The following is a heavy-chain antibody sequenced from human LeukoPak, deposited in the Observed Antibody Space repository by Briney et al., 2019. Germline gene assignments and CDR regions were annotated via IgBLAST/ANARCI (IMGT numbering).Heavy chain of an antibody. V-gene: IGHV4-59*01. CDR1: GGSISTYY. CDR2: ISYTVTS. D-gene: IGHD1-1*01. CDR3: ARVGDWNDLVY. Sequence: SETLSLTCTVSGGSISTYYWSWIRQLPGKGLEWIGYISYTVTSNYNPSLKSRVTISVDTSKNQFSLKLSSVTAADTAVYYCARVGDWNDLVYWGQGTLVTVSS. J-gene: IGHJ4*02.